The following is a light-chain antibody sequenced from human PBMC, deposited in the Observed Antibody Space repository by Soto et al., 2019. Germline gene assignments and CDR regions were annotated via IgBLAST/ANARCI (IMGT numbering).Light chain of an antibody. CDR2: AAS. CDR3: QQSYSTPT. Sequence: DIQMTQSPSSLSASVGDRVTITCRASQRISSYLNWYQQKPGKAPKLLIYAASSLQSGVPSRFSGSGSGTDFTLTISSLLPEDSATYYGQQSYSTPTFGPGTKVDIK. J-gene: IGKJ3*01. CDR1: QRISSY. V-gene: IGKV1-39*01.